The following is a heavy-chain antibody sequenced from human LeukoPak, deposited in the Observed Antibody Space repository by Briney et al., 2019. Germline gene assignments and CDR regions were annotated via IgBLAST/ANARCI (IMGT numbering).Heavy chain of an antibody. D-gene: IGHD3-3*01. CDR1: GYSFTSYW. CDR3: ARGLYYDFWSGYYNHFDY. CDR2: IYPGDSDT. Sequence: GESLKISCKGSGYSFTSYWIGWVRQMPGKGLEWMGIIYPGDSDTRYSPSFQGQVTISADKSISTAYLQWSSLKASDTAMYYCARGLYYDFWSGYYNHFDYWGQGTLVTVSS. J-gene: IGHJ4*02. V-gene: IGHV5-51*01.